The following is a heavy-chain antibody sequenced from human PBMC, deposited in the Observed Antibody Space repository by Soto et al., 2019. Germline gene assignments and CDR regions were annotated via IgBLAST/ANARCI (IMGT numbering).Heavy chain of an antibody. D-gene: IGHD3-9*01. CDR1: DDSISSGGYY. CDR3: ARGTDTWFFAL. V-gene: IGHV4-31*03. Sequence: QVQLQESGPGLVKPSQTLSLTCTVSDDSISSGGYYWSWIRQHPGKGLEWIGYIYGTGNMYYKSSLKSRLTFSVDTSKTHFSLKLPSVTAADTAVYYCARGTDTWFFALWGRGTLVTVSS. CDR2: IYGTGNM. J-gene: IGHJ2*01.